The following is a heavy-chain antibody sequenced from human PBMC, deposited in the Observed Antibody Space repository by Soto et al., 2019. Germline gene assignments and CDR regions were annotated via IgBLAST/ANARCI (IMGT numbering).Heavy chain of an antibody. Sequence: PSETLSLTCAVYGGSFSGYSWTWIRQPPGTGLERIGEINHTGSTNYNPSLKSRVTISVDTSKNQFSLKLTSVTAADTAVYYCARSHIVPRLFMYPYDYWGQGTPVTVSS. CDR1: GGSFSGYS. J-gene: IGHJ4*02. CDR3: ARSHIVPRLFMYPYDY. D-gene: IGHD6-6*01. V-gene: IGHV4-34*01. CDR2: INHTGST.